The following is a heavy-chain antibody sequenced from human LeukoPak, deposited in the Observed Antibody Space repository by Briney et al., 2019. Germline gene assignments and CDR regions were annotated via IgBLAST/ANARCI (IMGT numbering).Heavy chain of an antibody. V-gene: IGHV4-59*08. CDR3: ARRTVASYYFDY. Sequence: SETLSLTCTVSGGSISSYYWSWIRQPPGKGLEWIGYIYYSGSTNYNPSLKSRVTISVDTSKNQFSLKLSSVTAAATAVYYCARRTVASYYFDYWGQGTLVTVSS. D-gene: IGHD4-17*01. CDR2: IYYSGST. CDR1: GGSISSYY. J-gene: IGHJ4*02.